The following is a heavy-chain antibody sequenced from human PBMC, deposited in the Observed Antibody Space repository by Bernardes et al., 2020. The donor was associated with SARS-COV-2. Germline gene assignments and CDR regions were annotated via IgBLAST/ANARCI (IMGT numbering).Heavy chain of an antibody. D-gene: IGHD5-18*01. CDR2: ISGSGGST. CDR3: ANLQLWLPTYYYYGMDV. CDR1: GFTFSSYA. J-gene: IGHJ6*02. V-gene: IGHV3-23*01. Sequence: GGSLRLSCAASGFTFSSYAMSWVRQAPGKGLEWVSAISGSGGSTYYADSVKGRFTISRDNSKNTLYLQMNSLRAEDTAVYYCANLQLWLPTYYYYGMDVWGQGTTVTVSS.